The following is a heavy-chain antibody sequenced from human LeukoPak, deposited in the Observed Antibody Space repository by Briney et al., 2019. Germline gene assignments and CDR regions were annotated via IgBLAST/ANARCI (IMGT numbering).Heavy chain of an antibody. CDR1: GGSISSSSYY. D-gene: IGHD6-19*01. CDR2: IYYSGST. V-gene: IGHV4-39*01. J-gene: IGHJ4*02. Sequence: PSETLSLTCTVSGGSISSSSYYWGWIRQPPGKGLEWIGSIYYSGSTYYNPSLKSRVTISVDTSKNQFSLKLSSVTAADTAVYYCASPRIAVAGMSVDYWGQGTLVTVSS. CDR3: ASPRIAVAGMSVDY.